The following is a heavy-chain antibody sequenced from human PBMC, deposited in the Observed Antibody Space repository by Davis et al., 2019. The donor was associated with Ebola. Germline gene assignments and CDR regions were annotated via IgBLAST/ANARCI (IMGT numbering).Heavy chain of an antibody. V-gene: IGHV3-48*02. J-gene: IGHJ6*02. Sequence: PGESLRLSCAASGLTFSTYRMNWVRQAPGKGLEWVSYISSGGATIYYANPVKGRFTVSRDNAKNQLNLQMNSLRDEDTAVYYGARGIVSSSGLYYYGMDVWGQGTTVTVSS. CDR3: ARGIVSSSGLYYYGMDV. CDR2: ISSGGATI. D-gene: IGHD6-6*01. CDR1: GLTFSTYR.